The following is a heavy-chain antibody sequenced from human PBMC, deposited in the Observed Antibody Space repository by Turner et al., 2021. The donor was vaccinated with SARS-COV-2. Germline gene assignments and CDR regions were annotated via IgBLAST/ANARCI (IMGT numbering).Heavy chain of an antibody. Sequence: QVQLVQSGAEVKKPGSSVKVSCKASGRIFSTYAISWVRQAPGQGLEWMGGIIPVFGTANYAQHFQGRVTITADESTSYLELSSLRSEETAVYYCAKAQGEYGDYGGDYWGQGTLVTVSS. CDR3: AKAQGEYGDYGGDY. CDR2: IIPVFGTA. V-gene: IGHV1-69*01. D-gene: IGHD4-17*01. CDR1: GRIFSTYA. J-gene: IGHJ4*02.